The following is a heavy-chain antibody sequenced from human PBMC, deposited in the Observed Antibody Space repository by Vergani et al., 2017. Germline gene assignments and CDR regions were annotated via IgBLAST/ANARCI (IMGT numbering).Heavy chain of an antibody. J-gene: IGHJ6*02. CDR3: ARGRGYCSSTSCYAQDEEYYYYGMDV. V-gene: IGHV4-59*01. CDR2: IYYSGST. CDR1: GGSISSYY. Sequence: QVQLQESGPGLVKPSQTPSLTCTVSGGSISSYYWSWIRQPPGKGLEWIGYIYYSGSTNYNPSLKSRGTISVDTSKNQFSLKLSSVTAADTAVYYCARGRGYCSSTSCYAQDEEYYYYGMDVWGQGTTVTVSS. D-gene: IGHD2-2*01.